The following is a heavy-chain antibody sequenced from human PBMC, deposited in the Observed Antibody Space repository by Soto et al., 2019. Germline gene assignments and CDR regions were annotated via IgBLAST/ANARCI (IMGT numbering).Heavy chain of an antibody. CDR1: GYDFNNYG. CDR3: ARDYAITGTKSLDY. V-gene: IGHV1-18*01. Sequence: QVQLVQSGAEVKKPGASVKVSCKASGYDFNNYGFSWVRQAPGQGLEWMGWISAYNGNTDYAQNIQGRVTMTTDTSTSTAYMDLRSLRSDDTAVYYCARDYAITGTKSLDYWGQGTLVTVSS. D-gene: IGHD1-20*01. CDR2: ISAYNGNT. J-gene: IGHJ4*02.